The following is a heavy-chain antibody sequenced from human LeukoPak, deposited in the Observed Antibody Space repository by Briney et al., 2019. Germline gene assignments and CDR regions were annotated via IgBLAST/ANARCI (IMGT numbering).Heavy chain of an antibody. CDR3: AKDRHYYDSPTFDY. Sequence: GGSLRLSCAASGFTFDDYAMHWVRHAPGKGLEWVSGISWNSGSIGYADSVKGRFTISRDNAKNSLYLQMNSLRAEDTALYYCAKDRHYYDSPTFDYWGQGTLVTVSS. J-gene: IGHJ4*02. CDR1: GFTFDDYA. V-gene: IGHV3-9*01. D-gene: IGHD3-22*01. CDR2: ISWNSGSI.